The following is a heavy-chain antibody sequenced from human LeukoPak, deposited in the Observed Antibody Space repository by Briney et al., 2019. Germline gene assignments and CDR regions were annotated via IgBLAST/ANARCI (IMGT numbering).Heavy chain of an antibody. D-gene: IGHD4-23*01. J-gene: IGHJ4*02. CDR1: GGSITSYY. CDR3: ARAPPDGGNSGLYY. CDR2: FYYTGST. V-gene: IGHV4-59*12. Sequence: SETLSLTCTVSGGSITSYYWSWIRQPPGKGLEWIGHFYYTGSTNYNPSLKSRVTISAETSGNQFSLRLNSVTAADTAVYYCARAPPDGGNSGLYYWGQGTLVTVSS.